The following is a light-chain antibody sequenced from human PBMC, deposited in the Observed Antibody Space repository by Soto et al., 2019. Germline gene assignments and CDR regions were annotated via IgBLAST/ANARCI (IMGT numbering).Light chain of an antibody. CDR3: QQRSNWPYT. CDR1: QSVSSY. Sequence: EIVLTQSPATLSLSPGERATLSCRASQSVSSYLAWYQQKPGQAPRLLIYDASNRATGIPARFSGSGSGTDFTLTISSLEPEDCAVYYCQQRSNWPYTFGQGTKLEI. V-gene: IGKV3-11*01. J-gene: IGKJ2*01. CDR2: DAS.